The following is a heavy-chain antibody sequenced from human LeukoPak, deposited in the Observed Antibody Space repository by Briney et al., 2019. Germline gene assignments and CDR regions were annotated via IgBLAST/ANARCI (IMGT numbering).Heavy chain of an antibody. J-gene: IGHJ3*02. D-gene: IGHD6-13*01. CDR2: IYYSGTT. V-gene: IGHV4-31*03. CDR1: GGSISGAGYY. Sequence: SQTLSLTCTVSGGSISGAGYYWNWVRQYPGKGLEWIGYIYYSGTTYYNSSLESRLIISLDTSENQFSLKRSSVTAADTALYFCARCSSRLNGFDIWGQGIMVTVSS. CDR3: ARCSSRLNGFDI.